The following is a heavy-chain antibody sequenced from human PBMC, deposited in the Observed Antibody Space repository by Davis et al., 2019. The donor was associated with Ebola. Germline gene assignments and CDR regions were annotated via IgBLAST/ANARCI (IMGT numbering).Heavy chain of an antibody. CDR2: ISYDGSNK. D-gene: IGHD2-15*01. Sequence: GESLKISCAASGFTFSSYAMHWVRQAPGKGLEWVAVISYDGSNKYYADSVKGRFTISRDNSKNTLYLQMNSLRAEDTAVYYCARLPAATRSGYYYYGMDVWGQGTTVTVSS. V-gene: IGHV3-30-3*01. CDR3: ARLPAATRSGYYYYGMDV. J-gene: IGHJ6*02. CDR1: GFTFSSYA.